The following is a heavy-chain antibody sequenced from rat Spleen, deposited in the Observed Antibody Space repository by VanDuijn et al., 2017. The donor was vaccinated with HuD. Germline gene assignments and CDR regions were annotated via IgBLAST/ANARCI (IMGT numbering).Heavy chain of an antibody. V-gene: IGHV2S61*01. CDR3: ARSNPGLAY. Sequence: VQLVESGGGLVQPGRSMKLSCEASGFPFSTYWMYWVRQPPVKGLEWMGVIWGNGTTNYNSALKPRLSISRDTAKSQVYLKMNNLQTEDTAMYFCARSNPGLAYCGQGTLVTVSS. CDR1: GFPFSTYW. J-gene: IGHJ3*01. D-gene: IGHD3-8*01. CDR2: IWGNGTT.